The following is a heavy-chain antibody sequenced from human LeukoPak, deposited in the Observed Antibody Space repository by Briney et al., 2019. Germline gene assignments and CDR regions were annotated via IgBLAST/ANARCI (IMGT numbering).Heavy chain of an antibody. CDR1: GFSLSTSGVG. CDR2: IYWNDDK. CDR3: AHRRTNYYDFWSMYYFDY. V-gene: IGHV2-5*01. J-gene: IGHJ4*02. Sequence: SGPTLVKPTQTLTLTCTFSGFSLSTSGVGVGWIRQPPGKALEWLALIYWNDDKRYSPSLKSRLTITKDTSKNQVVLTMTNMDPVDTATYYCAHRRTNYYDFWSMYYFDYWGQGTLVTVSS. D-gene: IGHD3-3*01.